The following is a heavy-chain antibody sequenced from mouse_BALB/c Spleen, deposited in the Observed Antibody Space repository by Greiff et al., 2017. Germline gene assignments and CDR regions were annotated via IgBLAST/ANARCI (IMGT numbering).Heavy chain of an antibody. CDR3: ARNDVYAMDY. CDR2: INPSSGYT. Sequence: QVQLKESGAELARPGASVKMSCKASGYTFTSYTMHWVKQRPGQGLEWIGYINPSSGYTNYNQKFKDKATLTADKSSSTAYMQLSSLTSEDSAVYYCARNDVYAMDYWGQGTSVTVSS. V-gene: IGHV1-4*01. J-gene: IGHJ4*01. D-gene: IGHD2-12*01. CDR1: GYTFTSYT.